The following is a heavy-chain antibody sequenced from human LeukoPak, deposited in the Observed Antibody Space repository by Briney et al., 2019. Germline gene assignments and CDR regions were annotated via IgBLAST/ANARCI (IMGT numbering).Heavy chain of an antibody. Sequence: ASVKVSCKASGYTFTGYYMHWVRQAPGQGLEWMGWINPNSGGTNYAQKFQGRVTMTGDTSISTAYMELSRLRSDDTAVYYCARVSRETVTGFDYWGQGTLVTVSS. D-gene: IGHD4-17*01. V-gene: IGHV1-2*02. CDR3: ARVSRETVTGFDY. J-gene: IGHJ4*02. CDR2: INPNSGGT. CDR1: GYTFTGYY.